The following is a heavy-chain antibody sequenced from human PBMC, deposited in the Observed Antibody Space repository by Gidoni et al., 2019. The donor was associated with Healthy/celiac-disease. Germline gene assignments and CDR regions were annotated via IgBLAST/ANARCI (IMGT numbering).Heavy chain of an antibody. V-gene: IGHV2-70*01. J-gene: IGHJ4*02. CDR2: IDWDDDK. CDR3: ARIWADISGPGGFDY. Sequence: QVTLRESGPALVKPTPTLTLTCTFSGFSLSTSGMCVSWIRQPPGKALEWLALIDWDDDKYYSTSLKTRLTISNDTSKNQVVLTMTNMDPVDTATYYCARIWADISGPGGFDYWGQGTLVTVSS. CDR1: GFSLSTSGMC. D-gene: IGHD6-19*01.